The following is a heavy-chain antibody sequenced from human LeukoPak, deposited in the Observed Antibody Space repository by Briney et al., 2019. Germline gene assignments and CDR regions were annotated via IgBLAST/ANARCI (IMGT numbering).Heavy chain of an antibody. CDR3: VLGYSYGYLFDY. D-gene: IGHD5-18*01. CDR2: INQDGSQK. Sequence: GGSLRLSCAASGCTVSGSWMSGVRQAPGEGREWVANINQDGSQKYYVDSVKGRFTISRDNAKNSLYLQMNSLRAEDTAVYYCVLGYSYGYLFDYWGQGTLVTVSS. J-gene: IGHJ4*02. V-gene: IGHV3-7*01. CDR1: GCTVSGSW.